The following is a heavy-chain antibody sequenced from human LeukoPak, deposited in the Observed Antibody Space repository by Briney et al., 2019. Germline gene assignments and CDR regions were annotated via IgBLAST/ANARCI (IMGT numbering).Heavy chain of an antibody. V-gene: IGHV4-34*01. CDR1: GGSISGYE. Sequence: PSETLSLTRAVTGGSISGYEWSWIRQSPGKGLEWIGAINHSGGTNYNPSLKSRVTISVDTSKNQFSLKLSSVTAADTAVYYCARSVGSAWGQGILVTVSS. D-gene: IGHD1-26*01. J-gene: IGHJ5*02. CDR3: ARSVGSA. CDR2: INHSGGT.